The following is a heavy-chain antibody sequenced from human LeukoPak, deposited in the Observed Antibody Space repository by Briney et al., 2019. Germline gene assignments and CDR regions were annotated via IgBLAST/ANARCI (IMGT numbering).Heavy chain of an antibody. CDR1: GFTFSSCS. Sequence: PGGSLRLSCAASGFTFSSCSMNWVRQAPGKGLEWVSYISSSSTIYYADSVKGRFTISRDNAKNSLYLQMNSLRAEDTAVYYCASPGIAAAGGFDYWGQGTLVTVSS. CDR3: ASPGIAAAGGFDY. CDR2: ISSSSTI. D-gene: IGHD6-13*01. V-gene: IGHV3-48*01. J-gene: IGHJ4*02.